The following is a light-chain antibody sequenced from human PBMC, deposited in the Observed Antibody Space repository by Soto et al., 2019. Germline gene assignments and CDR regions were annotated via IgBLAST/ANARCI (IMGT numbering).Light chain of an antibody. Sequence: QSALTQPASVSGSPGQSITISCTGTNIENYNLVSWYQHHPGKAPKLMISEVSERPSGVSNRFSGSKSGDTASLTISGLQAEDEADYYCCAYAGSNTAVFGGGTKLTVL. J-gene: IGLJ2*01. CDR1: NIENYNL. V-gene: IGLV2-23*02. CDR3: CAYAGSNTAV. CDR2: EVS.